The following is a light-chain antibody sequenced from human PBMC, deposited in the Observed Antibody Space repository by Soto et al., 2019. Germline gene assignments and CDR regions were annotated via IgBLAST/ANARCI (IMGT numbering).Light chain of an antibody. CDR1: SSDVGGFNS. J-gene: IGLJ1*01. CDR3: SSYTSTITNV. Sequence: QSALTQPASVSGSPGQSITISCTGTSSDVGGFNSVSWYQLRPGTAPKLILYDVVDRPSGVSYHFSGSKSGNSASLTISGLQAADEADYFCSSYTSTITNVFGSWTKVTVL. V-gene: IGLV2-14*03. CDR2: DVV.